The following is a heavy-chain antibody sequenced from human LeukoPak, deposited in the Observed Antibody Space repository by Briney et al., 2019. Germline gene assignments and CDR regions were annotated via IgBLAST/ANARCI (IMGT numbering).Heavy chain of an antibody. J-gene: IGHJ3*02. D-gene: IGHD6-6*01. CDR2: ISSSSAAI. CDR3: AREYSSSSGRAFDI. V-gene: IGHV3-48*01. Sequence: HPGGSLRLSCAASGFTFSSYSMNWVRQAPGKGLEWVSYISSSSAAIYYADSVKGRFTISRDNAKSSLYLQMNSLRAEDTALYYCAREYSSSSGRAFDIWGQGTMVTVSS. CDR1: GFTFSSYS.